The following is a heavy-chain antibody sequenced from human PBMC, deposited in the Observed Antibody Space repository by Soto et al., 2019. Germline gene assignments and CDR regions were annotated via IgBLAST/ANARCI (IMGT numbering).Heavy chain of an antibody. CDR2: IDPSDSYN. CDR3: ARHFYGGPRPWFDP. Sequence: EVQLVQSGAEVKKPGEALKISCKASGYNFGSYWISWLRQMPGKGLEWMGRIDPSDSYNDYSPSFQGHVTISADKSISTVYLQWSSLEASDTAIYFCARHFYGGPRPWFDPWGQGSLVTVSS. CDR1: GYNFGSYW. J-gene: IGHJ5*01. D-gene: IGHD3-3*02. V-gene: IGHV5-10-1*03.